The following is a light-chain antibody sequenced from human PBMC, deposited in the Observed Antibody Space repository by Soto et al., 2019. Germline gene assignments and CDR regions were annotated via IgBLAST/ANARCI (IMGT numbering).Light chain of an antibody. Sequence: DIQMTQSPSSVSASVGDRVTITCRASQGISIWLAWYQQKPGKAPMLLIYAASSLQSGVPSRFSGSGSGTDFTLTISSLQPEDFATYYCQQANSFPLTFGPGTKVDIK. V-gene: IGKV1-12*01. CDR1: QGISIW. CDR3: QQANSFPLT. CDR2: AAS. J-gene: IGKJ3*01.